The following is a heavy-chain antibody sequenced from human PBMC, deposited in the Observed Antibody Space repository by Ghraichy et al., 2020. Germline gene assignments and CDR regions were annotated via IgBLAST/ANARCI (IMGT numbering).Heavy chain of an antibody. CDR2: INWNGDKT. Sequence: GESLRLSCAASGFTFDDHGMSWVRQAAGKGLEWVSGINWNGDKTAYADSVRGRFTISRDNANNFLYLQMNSLRDEDTAFYYCARDSRGRNGSYEGFDHWGQGTLVTVSS. D-gene: IGHD1-26*01. CDR3: ARDSRGRNGSYEGFDH. CDR1: GFTFDDHG. V-gene: IGHV3-20*04. J-gene: IGHJ4*02.